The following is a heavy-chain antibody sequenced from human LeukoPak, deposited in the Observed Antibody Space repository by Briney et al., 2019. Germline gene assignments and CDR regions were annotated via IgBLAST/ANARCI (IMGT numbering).Heavy chain of an antibody. Sequence: ASVKVSCKASGYTFTRNGITWVRQAPGQGLEWMGWINPNSGGTKYARKLQGRVTMTRDTSISTAYMELSRLTSDDTAVYYCARGPHFHYSGSGSLQHWFDPWGQGTLVTVSS. CDR1: GYTFTRNG. CDR3: ARGPHFHYSGSGSLQHWFDP. J-gene: IGHJ5*02. D-gene: IGHD3-10*01. CDR2: INPNSGGT. V-gene: IGHV1-2*02.